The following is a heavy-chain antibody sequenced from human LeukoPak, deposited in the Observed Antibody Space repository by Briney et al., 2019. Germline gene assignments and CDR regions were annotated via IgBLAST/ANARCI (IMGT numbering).Heavy chain of an antibody. CDR3: AFVGRAAALDY. J-gene: IGHJ4*02. CDR1: GGSISSGSYY. CDR2: IYTSGST. D-gene: IGHD6-13*01. V-gene: IGHV4-61*02. Sequence: SETLSLTCTVSGGSISSGSYYWSWIRQPAGKGLEWIGRIYTSGSTNYNPSLKSRVTISVDTSKNQFSLKLSSVTAADTAVYYCAFVGRAAALDYWGQGTLVTVSS.